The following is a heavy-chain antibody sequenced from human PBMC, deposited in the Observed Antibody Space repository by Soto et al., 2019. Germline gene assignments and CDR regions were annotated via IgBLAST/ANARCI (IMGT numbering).Heavy chain of an antibody. Sequence: PGGSLRLSCAASGFTFSSHWMSWVRQAPGKGLEWVANIKPDGSGKWYVDSVKGRFTISRDNAKNSLYLQMNSLRAEDTAVYYCARGDYYDSSGPFSDAFDIWGQGTMVTVSS. V-gene: IGHV3-7*04. CDR3: ARGDYYDSSGPFSDAFDI. CDR1: GFTFSSHW. CDR2: IKPDGSGK. D-gene: IGHD3-22*01. J-gene: IGHJ3*02.